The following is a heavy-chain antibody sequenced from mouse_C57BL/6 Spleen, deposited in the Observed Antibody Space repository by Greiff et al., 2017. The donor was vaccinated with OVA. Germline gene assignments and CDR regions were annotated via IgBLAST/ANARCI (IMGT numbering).Heavy chain of an antibody. CDR2: IYPRSGNT. J-gene: IGHJ2*01. V-gene: IGHV1-81*01. Sequence: QVQLQQSGAELARPGASVKLSCKASGYTFTSYGISWVKQRTGQGLEWIGEIYPRSGNTYYNEKFKGKATLTADKSSSTAYMELRSLTSEDSAVYCCARRQFGYYGSSSPYYFDYWGQGTTLTVSS. CDR3: ARRQFGYYGSSSPYYFDY. CDR1: GYTFTSYG. D-gene: IGHD1-1*01.